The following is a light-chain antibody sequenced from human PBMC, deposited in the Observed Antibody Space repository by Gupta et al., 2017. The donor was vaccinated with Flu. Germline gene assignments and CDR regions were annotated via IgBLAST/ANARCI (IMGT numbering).Light chain of an antibody. V-gene: IGKV3-15*01. Sequence: EIVMTQSPATLSVSPGERATLSCRASQSISSNLAWYQQKPGQAPRLLIYDASTRATDIPARFGGSGSGTEFTLTISSLQSEDFAIYYCQQYNEWPPWTFGQGTRVDIK. CDR3: QQYNEWPPWT. CDR2: DAS. CDR1: QSISSN. J-gene: IGKJ1*01.